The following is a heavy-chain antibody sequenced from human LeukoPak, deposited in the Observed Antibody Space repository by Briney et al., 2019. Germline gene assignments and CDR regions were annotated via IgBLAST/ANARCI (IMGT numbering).Heavy chain of an antibody. V-gene: IGHV4-59*01. J-gene: IGHJ5*02. Sequence: SVKLSLTCTVSGGSISSYYWGWIRQPPGKELEWMGYIYYSGSTNYNPSLNSRTTISVDTSKTQCSLKLSPATPADTAVYYCARDDILTGYFVSDPWSQGTLVTVSS. D-gene: IGHD3-9*01. CDR1: GGSISSYY. CDR3: ARDDILTGYFVSDP. CDR2: IYYSGST.